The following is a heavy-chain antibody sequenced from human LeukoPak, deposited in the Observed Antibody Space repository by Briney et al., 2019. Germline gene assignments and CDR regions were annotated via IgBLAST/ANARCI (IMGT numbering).Heavy chain of an antibody. J-gene: IGHJ4*01. V-gene: IGHV4-4*07. D-gene: IGHD3-22*01. CDR1: GGSISNYY. CDR2: IYTSGST. CDR3: ARESGYYYDTSGYTFDY. Sequence: PSETLSLTCTVSGGSISNYYWSWIRQSAGKGLEWIGRIYTSGSTNYNPSLKSRFSMSVDTSKNQFSRRLTSVTAADTAVYYCARESGYYYDTSGYTFDYWGQESWSPSPQ.